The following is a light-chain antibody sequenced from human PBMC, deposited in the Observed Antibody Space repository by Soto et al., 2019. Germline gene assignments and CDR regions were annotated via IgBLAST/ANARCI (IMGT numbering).Light chain of an antibody. J-gene: IGKJ2*01. V-gene: IGKV1-5*03. CDR3: QHYHRYPYS. Sequence: DIQMSQSPSTLSPSVADRVTISCRASQSISNWLAWYQQKPGEAPELLIYRASNLHSGVPSRFSGSGSGTEFTLTISSLQTDDFATYYCQHYHRYPYSFGPGTKLE. CDR1: QSISNW. CDR2: RAS.